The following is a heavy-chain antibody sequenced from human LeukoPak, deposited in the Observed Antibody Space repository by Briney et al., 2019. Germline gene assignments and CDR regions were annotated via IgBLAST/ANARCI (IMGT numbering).Heavy chain of an antibody. D-gene: IGHD3-3*01. CDR1: GGSISSYY. CDR2: IYYSGST. CDR3: ARVNGVTIFGVVTRYNWFDP. Sequence: SETLSLTCTVSGGSISSYYWSWIRQPPGKGLEWIGYIYYSGSTNYNPSLKSRVTISVDTSKNQFSLKLSSVTAADTAVYYCARVNGVTIFGVVTRYNWFDPWGQGTLVTVSS. V-gene: IGHV4-59*12. J-gene: IGHJ5*02.